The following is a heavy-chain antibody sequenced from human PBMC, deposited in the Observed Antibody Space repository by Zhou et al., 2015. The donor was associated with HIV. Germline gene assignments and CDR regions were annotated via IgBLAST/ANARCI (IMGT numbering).Heavy chain of an antibody. D-gene: IGHD1-26*01. V-gene: IGHV1-69*01. CDR1: GGTFSSYA. J-gene: IGHJ4*02. Sequence: QVRLVQSGAEVKKPGSSVKVSCKASGGTFSSYAISWVRQAPGQGLEWMGGIIPIFGTANYAQKFQARATITADESTSTAYMELSNLRSEDTAIYYCATSPGVGSTYYFDSWGQGSLVTVSS. CDR2: IIPIFGTA. CDR3: ATSPGVGSTYYFDS.